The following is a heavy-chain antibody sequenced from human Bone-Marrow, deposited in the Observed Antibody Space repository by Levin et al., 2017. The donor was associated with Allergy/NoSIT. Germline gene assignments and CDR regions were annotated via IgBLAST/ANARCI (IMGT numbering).Heavy chain of an antibody. CDR3: AKDLGYSYGYWYFDL. CDR1: GFTFTSFT. D-gene: IGHD5-18*01. J-gene: IGHJ2*01. CDR2: ISVGST. Sequence: GESLKISCAASGFTFTSFTMSWVRQAPGKGLEWVSAISVGSTFYADSVQGRFTISRDNSKNTLYLQMNSLRAEDTAVYYCAKDLGYSYGYWYFDLWGRGTLVTVSS. V-gene: IGHV3-23*01.